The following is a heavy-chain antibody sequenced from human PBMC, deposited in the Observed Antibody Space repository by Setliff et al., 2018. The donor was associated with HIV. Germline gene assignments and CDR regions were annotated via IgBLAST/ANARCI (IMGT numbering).Heavy chain of an antibody. CDR1: GGSISSSNG. Sequence: KTSETLSLTCAVSGGSISSSNGWSWVRQPPGKGLEWIGEIYHSGSTNYNPSLKSRVTISVDKSKNQFSLKLSSVTAADTAVYYCAREGLPTPYYFDYWGQGTQVTVSS. CDR3: AREGLPTPYYFDY. V-gene: IGHV4-4*02. J-gene: IGHJ4*02. CDR2: IYHSGST.